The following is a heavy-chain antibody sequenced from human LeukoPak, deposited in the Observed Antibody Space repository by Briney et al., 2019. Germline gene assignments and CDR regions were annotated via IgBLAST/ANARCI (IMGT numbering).Heavy chain of an antibody. J-gene: IGHJ4*02. Sequence: SETLSLNCAVSGGSFSGYYWSWIRQPPGKGLQWIGEINPSGSANYNPSLKSRVSISVDTSKNHFSLNLSSVTAADTAVYYCATTRTKLSHFDHWGQGTLVTVSS. CDR1: GGSFSGYY. V-gene: IGHV4-34*01. CDR2: INPSGSA. CDR3: ATTRTKLSHFDH. D-gene: IGHD3-10*01.